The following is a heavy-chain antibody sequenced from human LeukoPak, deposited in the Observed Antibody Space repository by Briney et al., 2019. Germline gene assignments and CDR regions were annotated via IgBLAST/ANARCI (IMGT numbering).Heavy chain of an antibody. J-gene: IGHJ6*03. D-gene: IGHD2-2*01. V-gene: IGHV1-69*01. CDR3: ARGTLLRDIVVVPAAQYYYYMDV. CDR1: GGTFSSYA. CDR2: IIPIFGTA. Sequence: GSSVKVSCKASGGTFSSYAISWVRQAPGQGLEWMGGIIPIFGTANYAQKFQGRVTITADESTSTAYMELSSLRSEDTAVYYCARGTLLRDIVVVPAAQYYYYMDVWGKGTTVTVSS.